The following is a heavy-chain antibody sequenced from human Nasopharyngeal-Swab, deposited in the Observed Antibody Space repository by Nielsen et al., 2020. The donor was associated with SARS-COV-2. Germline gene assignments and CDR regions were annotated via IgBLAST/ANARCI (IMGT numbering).Heavy chain of an antibody. CDR1: GGSIPLLLSY. D-gene: IGHD6-19*01. J-gene: IGHJ3*02. V-gene: IGHV4-39*07. Sequence: SDTLSLTCTVCGGSIPLLLSYWGWTSKPPGKGLEWIGSIYYSGSTYYNPSLERRVTISVDTSKNQFSLKLSSVTAADTAVYYCAISGWYYAFDIWGQGTMVTVSS. CDR3: AISGWYYAFDI. CDR2: IYYSGST.